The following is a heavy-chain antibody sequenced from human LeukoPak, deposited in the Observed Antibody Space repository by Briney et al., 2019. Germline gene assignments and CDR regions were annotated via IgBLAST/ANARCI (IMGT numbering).Heavy chain of an antibody. CDR3: AKGLPYTSGWLHWFDP. J-gene: IGHJ5*02. V-gene: IGHV3-23*01. Sequence: PGGSLRLSCEVSGFPFSSHAMSWVRQAPGKGLEWISVIGHTGGNTHYADSVKGRFTISRDNSKNTLNLLMDSLRAEDTAVYYCAKGLPYTSGWLHWFDPWGQGTLVTVSS. D-gene: IGHD6-25*01. CDR1: GFPFSSHA. CDR2: IGHTGGNT.